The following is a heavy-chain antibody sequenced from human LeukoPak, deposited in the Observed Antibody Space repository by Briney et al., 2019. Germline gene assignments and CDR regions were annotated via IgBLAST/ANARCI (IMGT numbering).Heavy chain of an antibody. CDR2: VIPIFGTA. J-gene: IGHJ4*02. Sequence: SVKVSCKASGGTFSSYAISWVRQAPGQGLEWMGGVIPIFGTANYAQKFQGRVTITADESTSTAYMELSSLRSEDTAVYYCARAGSYYNYFDYWGQGTLVTVSS. D-gene: IGHD1-26*01. V-gene: IGHV1-69*13. CDR1: GGTFSSYA. CDR3: ARAGSYYNYFDY.